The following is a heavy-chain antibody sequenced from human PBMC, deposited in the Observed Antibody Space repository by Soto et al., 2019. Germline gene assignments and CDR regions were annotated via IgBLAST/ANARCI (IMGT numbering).Heavy chain of an antibody. CDR1: GGTFSSYA. J-gene: IGHJ5*02. D-gene: IGHD2-2*01. CDR2: IIPIFGTA. V-gene: IGHV1-69*13. Sequence: SVKVSCKASGGTFSSYAISWVRQAPGQGLEWMGGIIPIFGTANYAQKFQGRVTITADESTSTAYMELSSLRSEDTAVYYCARGRYTGYCSSTSCSPLGWFDPWGQGTLVTVSS. CDR3: ARGRYTGYCSSTSCSPLGWFDP.